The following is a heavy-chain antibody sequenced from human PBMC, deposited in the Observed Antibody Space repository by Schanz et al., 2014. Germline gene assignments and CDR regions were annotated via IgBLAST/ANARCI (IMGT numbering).Heavy chain of an antibody. J-gene: IGHJ4*02. Sequence: EVQLLESGGGLVQPGGSLRLSCAASGFTFSNYAMGWVRQTPGKGLEWVSTLSGSGAGTFYADSVKGRFTISRDNSENTLYLQMNSLRAEDTAVYYCAKQPGVIQQVSDYWGQGTLVTVSS. CDR1: GFTFSNYA. V-gene: IGHV3-23*01. D-gene: IGHD3-22*01. CDR3: AKQPGVIQQVSDY. CDR2: LSGSGAGT.